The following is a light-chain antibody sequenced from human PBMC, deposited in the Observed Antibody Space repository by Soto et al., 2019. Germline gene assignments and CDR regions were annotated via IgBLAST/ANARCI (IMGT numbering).Light chain of an antibody. CDR2: VAS. Sequence: DIQMTLSPSSVYASVGDTVAITCRASQGVSSRLAWYQQKPGTAPKVLISVASSLQSGVPSRFSGSGSGTDFTLTISSLQPEDFAAYYCQQTNSLPLTFGGGTKVEIK. V-gene: IGKV1-12*01. CDR3: QQTNSLPLT. J-gene: IGKJ4*02. CDR1: QGVSSR.